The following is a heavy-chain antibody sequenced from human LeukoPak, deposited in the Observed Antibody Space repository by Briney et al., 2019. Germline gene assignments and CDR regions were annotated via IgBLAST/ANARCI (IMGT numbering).Heavy chain of an antibody. CDR2: ISSSSTI. Sequence: PGGSLRLSCAASGFTFSSYSMNWVRQAPGKGLEWVSYISSSSTIYYADSVKGRFTISRDNAKNSLYLQMNSLRAEDTAVYYCAPDDRGAFDIWGQGTMVTVSS. CDR3: APDDRGAFDI. J-gene: IGHJ3*02. CDR1: GFTFSSYS. V-gene: IGHV3-48*04. D-gene: IGHD3-22*01.